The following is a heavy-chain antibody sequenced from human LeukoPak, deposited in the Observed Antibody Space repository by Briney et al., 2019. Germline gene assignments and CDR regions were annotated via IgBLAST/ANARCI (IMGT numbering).Heavy chain of an antibody. CDR2: ISWNSGSI. J-gene: IGHJ4*02. CDR1: GFTFGDYA. CDR3: AKAGPDYSSGWYYFDY. V-gene: IGHV3-9*01. Sequence: GGSLRLSCAASGFTFGDYAMNWVRQAPGKGLEWVSGISWNSGSIDYADSVKGRFTISRDNAKNSLYLQMNSLRAEDTALYYCAKAGPDYSSGWYYFDYWGQGTLVAVSS. D-gene: IGHD6-13*01.